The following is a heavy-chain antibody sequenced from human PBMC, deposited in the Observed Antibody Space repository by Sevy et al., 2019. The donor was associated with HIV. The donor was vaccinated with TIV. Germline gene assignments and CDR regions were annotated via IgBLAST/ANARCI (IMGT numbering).Heavy chain of an antibody. Sequence: GGSLRLSCAASGFTFSTYTMNWVRQAPGKGLEWVSSISSSSNYIYYADSMKGRFTISRDNANNSLYLQMNSLRAEDTAVDYCARPYGSGSWEAFDIWGQGTMVTVSS. D-gene: IGHD3-10*01. J-gene: IGHJ3*02. CDR3: ARPYGSGSWEAFDI. CDR2: ISSSSNYI. V-gene: IGHV3-21*01. CDR1: GFTFSTYT.